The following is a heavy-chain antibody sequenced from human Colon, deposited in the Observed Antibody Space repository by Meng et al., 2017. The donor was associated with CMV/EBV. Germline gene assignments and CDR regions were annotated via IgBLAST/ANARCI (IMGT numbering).Heavy chain of an antibody. CDR2: NTSNGSNK. CDR1: FTFSTYG. CDR3: AKDNYGSRNFYGAFDY. J-gene: IGHJ4*02. D-gene: IGHD3-10*01. Sequence: FTFSTYGMHWIRQGPGKGRGWVTDNTSNGSNKYYADTVRGRITISRDNSKNALYLHMNSLRAEDTAVYYCAKDNYGSRNFYGAFDYWGQGSLVTVSS. V-gene: IGHV3-30*18.